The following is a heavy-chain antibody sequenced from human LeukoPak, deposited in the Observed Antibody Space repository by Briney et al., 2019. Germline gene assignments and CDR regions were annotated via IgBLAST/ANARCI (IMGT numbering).Heavy chain of an antibody. D-gene: IGHD6-19*01. Sequence: GASVKVSCKGSGYTFTDYYMYWVRQAPGQGLEWMGWINPNNGGTNYAQKFQGRVTMTRDTSISTAYMEMSSLRSDDTAVYYCGREGEWLAVEYWGQGTLVTVSS. CDR1: GYTFTDYY. J-gene: IGHJ4*02. V-gene: IGHV1-2*02. CDR3: GREGEWLAVEY. CDR2: INPNNGGT.